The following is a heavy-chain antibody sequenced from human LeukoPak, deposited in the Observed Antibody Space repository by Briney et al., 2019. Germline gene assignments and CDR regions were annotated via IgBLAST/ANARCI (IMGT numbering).Heavy chain of an antibody. CDR1: GSTFSNAW. J-gene: IGHJ4*02. CDR3: AKEGYPAGGWYPEYYFDY. V-gene: IGHV3-15*01. Sequence: GGSLRLSCAASGSTFSNAWMSWVRQAPGKGLKWVGRIKSKTDGGTTDYAAPVKGRFTISRDDTKNTLYLQMNSLRAEDTAVYYCAKEGYPAGGWYPEYYFDYWGQGTLVTVSS. D-gene: IGHD6-19*01. CDR2: IKSKTDGGTT.